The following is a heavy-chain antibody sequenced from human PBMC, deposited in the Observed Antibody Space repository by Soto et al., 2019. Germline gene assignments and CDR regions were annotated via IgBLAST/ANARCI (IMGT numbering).Heavy chain of an antibody. CDR1: GFTFGDYA. V-gene: IGHV3-49*03. CDR3: TLTPYDSSGYYYWFDT. CDR2: IRSKAYGGTT. D-gene: IGHD3-22*01. Sequence: GGSLRLSCTAYGFTFGDYAMSWFRQAPEKGLEWVGFIRSKAYGGTTEYAASVKGRFTISRDDSKSIAYLQMNSLKTEDTAVYYCTLTPYDSSGYYYWFDTWGQGTLGTVYS. J-gene: IGHJ5*02.